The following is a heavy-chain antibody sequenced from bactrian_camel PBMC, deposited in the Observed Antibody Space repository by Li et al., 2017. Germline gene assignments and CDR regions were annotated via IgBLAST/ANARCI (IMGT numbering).Heavy chain of an antibody. V-gene: IGHV3S1*01. CDR3: TPGNPFTY. CDR1: KYTYNNYC. J-gene: IGHJ4*01. Sequence: QVQLVESGGGSVQAGGSLTLSCAASKYTYNNYCMGWFRQAPGKEREGVAVMDSRGSRTNYADSVKGRFTISRDNAKNTVYLQMNSLQFDDTALYYCTPGNPFTYWGQGTQVTVS. CDR2: MDSRGSRT.